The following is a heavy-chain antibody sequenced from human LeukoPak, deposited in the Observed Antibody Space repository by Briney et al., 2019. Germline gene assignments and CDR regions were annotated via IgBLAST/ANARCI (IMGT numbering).Heavy chain of an antibody. Sequence: GGSLRLSCAASGFSFSFFSMHWVRQAPGKGLEWVAIISFDGSNKYYADSVKGRFTISRDNSKNTLYVQMNSLRAEDTALYYRARNDYGTFYFDYWGQGTPVTVSS. CDR3: ARNDYGTFYFDY. V-gene: IGHV3-30*04. CDR2: ISFDGSNK. D-gene: IGHD4-17*01. J-gene: IGHJ4*02. CDR1: GFSFSFFS.